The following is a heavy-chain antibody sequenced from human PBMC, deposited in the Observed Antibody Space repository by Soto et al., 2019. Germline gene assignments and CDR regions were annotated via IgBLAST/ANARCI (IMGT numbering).Heavy chain of an antibody. CDR2: IIPIFGTA. CDR1: GGTFSSYA. Sequence: QVQLVQFGAEVKKPGSSVKVSCKASGGTFSSYAISWVRQAPGQGLEWMGGIIPIFGTANYAQKFQGRVTITADESTSTAYMELSSLRSEDTAVYYCARDLGYDYVWGSRYPLDYWGQGTLVTVSS. D-gene: IGHD3-16*01. CDR3: ARDLGYDYVWGSRYPLDY. V-gene: IGHV1-69*01. J-gene: IGHJ4*02.